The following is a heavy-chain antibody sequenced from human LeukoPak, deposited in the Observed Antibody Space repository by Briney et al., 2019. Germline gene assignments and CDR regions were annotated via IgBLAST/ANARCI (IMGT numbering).Heavy chain of an antibody. J-gene: IGHJ4*02. Sequence: AGSLRLSCAASGFIFSDHYMDWVRQAPGKGLEWVGRSRNKANSYTTEYAASVKGRFTISRDDSRNSLYLQMNSLKTEDAAVYYCTKRYEYCSSISCHFDCWGQGTLVTVSS. CDR2: SRNKANSYTT. CDR1: GFIFSDHY. CDR3: TKRYEYCSSISCHFDC. D-gene: IGHD2-2*01. V-gene: IGHV3-72*01.